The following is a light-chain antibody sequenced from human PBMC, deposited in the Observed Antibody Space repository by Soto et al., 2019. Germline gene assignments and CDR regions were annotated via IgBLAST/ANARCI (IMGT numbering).Light chain of an antibody. V-gene: IGLV1-40*01. CDR1: SSNFGAGYD. J-gene: IGLJ3*02. Sequence: QSVLTQPPSVSGSPGQRVTISCTGSSSNFGAGYDVHWYQQFPGTAPKLLIYGDNNRPSGVPDRFSGSKSGTSASLAITGRQAEDEADYYCQSFDNSLTAWVFGGGTKLTVL. CDR2: GDN. CDR3: QSFDNSLTAWV.